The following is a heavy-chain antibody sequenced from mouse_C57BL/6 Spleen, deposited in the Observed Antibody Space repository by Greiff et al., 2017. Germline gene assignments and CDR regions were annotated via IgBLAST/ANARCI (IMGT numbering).Heavy chain of an antibody. CDR3: ARDHYYGSSYDYIDY. Sequence: EVKVEESGGGLVKPGGSLKLSCAASGFTFSSYAMSWVRQTPEKRLEWVATISDGGSYTYYPDNVKGRFTISRDNAKNNLYLQMSHLKSEDTAMYYCARDHYYGSSYDYIDYWGQGTTLTVSS. CDR2: ISDGGSYT. CDR1: GFTFSSYA. J-gene: IGHJ2*01. V-gene: IGHV5-4*01. D-gene: IGHD1-1*01.